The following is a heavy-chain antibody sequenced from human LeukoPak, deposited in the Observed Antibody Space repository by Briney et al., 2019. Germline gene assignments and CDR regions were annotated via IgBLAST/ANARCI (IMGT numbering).Heavy chain of an antibody. CDR2: ISGSGGST. J-gene: IGHJ6*03. CDR3: AKSSGAGFYYYMDV. V-gene: IGHV3-23*01. CDR1: GFTFSSYA. D-gene: IGHD1-26*01. Sequence: GSLRLSCAASGFTFSSYAMSWVRQAPGRGLEWVSAISGSGGSTYYADSVKGRFTISRDKSQNTLYLQMNSLRAEDTAVYYCAKSSGAGFYYYMDVWGKGTTVTVSS.